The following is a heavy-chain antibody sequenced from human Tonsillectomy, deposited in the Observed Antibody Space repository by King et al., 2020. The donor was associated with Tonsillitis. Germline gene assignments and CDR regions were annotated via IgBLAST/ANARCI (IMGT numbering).Heavy chain of an antibody. J-gene: IGHJ6*02. CDR1: GGTFSSYA. CDR3: ARDMGQPLKSNYFYYHPMDV. CDR2: IIPIFGKA. Sequence: VQLVESGAEVKEPGSSEKVSCKSCGGTFSSYAISWVRQAPGQGLEGMGGIIPIFGKANYVQKFQGRVTITADESTSTAYMELSSLRPEDTAVYYWARDMGQPLKSNYFYYHPMDVWGQGTTVTVSS. D-gene: IGHD6-13*01. V-gene: IGHV1-69*01.